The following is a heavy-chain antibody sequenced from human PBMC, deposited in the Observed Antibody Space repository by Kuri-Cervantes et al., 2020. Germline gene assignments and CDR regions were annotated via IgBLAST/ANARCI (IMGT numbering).Heavy chain of an antibody. D-gene: IGHD3-16*01. J-gene: IGHJ5*02. Sequence: SVKVSCKASGFTFTSSAVQWVRQARGQRLEWIGWIVVGSGNTNYAQKFQERVTITRDMSTSTAYMELSSLRSEDTAVYYCAAESLVSVRPGFDPWGQGTLVTVSS. V-gene: IGHV1-58*01. CDR3: AAESLVSVRPGFDP. CDR2: IVVGSGNT. CDR1: GFTFTSSA.